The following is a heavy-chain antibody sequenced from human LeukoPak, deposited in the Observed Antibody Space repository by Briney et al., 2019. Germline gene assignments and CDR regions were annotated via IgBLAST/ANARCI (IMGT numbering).Heavy chain of an antibody. CDR1: GYTFTSYG. CDR3: ARALGYDPVDY. V-gene: IGHV1-18*01. Sequence: ASVKVSCKASGYTFTSYGISWVRQAPGQGLEWMGWISAYNGNTNYAQKLQRRVTIPTDTSASTAYMEMRRLRSADTARHFFARALGYDPVDYCGQGTLVTVSS. J-gene: IGHJ4*02. D-gene: IGHD3-16*01. CDR2: ISAYNGNT.